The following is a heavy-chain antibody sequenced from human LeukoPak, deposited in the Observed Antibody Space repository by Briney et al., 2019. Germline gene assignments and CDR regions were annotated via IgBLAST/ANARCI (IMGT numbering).Heavy chain of an antibody. J-gene: IGHJ4*02. CDR2: INPNSGGT. Sequence: RASVKVCCKASGYTFTGYYMHWVRQAPGQGLEWMGWINPNSGGTNYAQKFQGRVTMTRDTSISTAYMELSRLRSDDTAVYYCARDIGYCSGGSCYPSDYWGQGTLVTVSS. CDR3: ARDIGYCSGGSCYPSDY. D-gene: IGHD2-15*01. V-gene: IGHV1-2*02. CDR1: GYTFTGYY.